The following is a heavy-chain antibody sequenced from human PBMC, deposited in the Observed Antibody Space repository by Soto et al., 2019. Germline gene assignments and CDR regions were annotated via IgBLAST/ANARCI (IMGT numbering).Heavy chain of an antibody. J-gene: IGHJ6*02. V-gene: IGHV3-66*01. D-gene: IGHD1-7*01. Sequence: PGVSLRLSCAASGFAVSSNYMTWVRQAPGKGLEWVSVIHSGGDTHYADSVRGRFTISRDNSENTLYLQMNSLRAEDTAVYYCARSRTGTTYGGLDVWGQGTTVTVSS. CDR2: IHSGGDT. CDR1: GFAVSSNY. CDR3: ARSRTGTTYGGLDV.